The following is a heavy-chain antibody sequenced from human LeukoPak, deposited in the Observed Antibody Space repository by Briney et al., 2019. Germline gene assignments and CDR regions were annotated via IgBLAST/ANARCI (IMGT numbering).Heavy chain of an antibody. CDR2: ISGSGGST. Sequence: GGSLRLSCAASGFTFSSYGMSWVRQAPGKGLEWVSAISGSGGSTYYADSVKGRFTISRDNSKNTLYLQMNSLRAEDTAVYYCAKGGAAAGTRSDLADYWGQGTLVTVSS. CDR3: AKGGAAAGTRSDLADY. J-gene: IGHJ4*02. V-gene: IGHV3-23*01. D-gene: IGHD6-13*01. CDR1: GFTFSSYG.